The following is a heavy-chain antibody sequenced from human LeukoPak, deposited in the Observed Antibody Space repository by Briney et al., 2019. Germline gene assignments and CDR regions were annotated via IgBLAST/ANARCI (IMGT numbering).Heavy chain of an antibody. J-gene: IGHJ3*02. V-gene: IGHV4-4*02. D-gene: IGHD6-13*01. CDR2: IYHYGTT. CDR3: ARGSYSSSWYGGAFDI. CDR1: AGSISSSSW. Sequence: SETLSLTCSVSAGSISSSSWWSWVRQSPVKGLEWIGEIYHYGTTNYNPSLKSRVTMSVDRSKNQFSLKLSSVTAADTAVYYCARGSYSSSWYGGAFDIWGQGTMVTVSS.